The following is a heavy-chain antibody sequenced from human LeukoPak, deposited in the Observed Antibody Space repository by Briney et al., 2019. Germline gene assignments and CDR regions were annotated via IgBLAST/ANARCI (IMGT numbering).Heavy chain of an antibody. J-gene: IGHJ4*02. V-gene: IGHV1-2*04. CDR2: INPNSGGT. CDR3: ARGRDGYNYPFDY. D-gene: IGHD5-24*01. CDR1: GYTFTGYY. Sequence: VASVKVPCKASGYTFTGYYMHWVRQAPGQGLEWMGWINPNSGGTNYAQKFQGWVTMTRDTSISTAYMELSRLRSDDTAVYYCARGRDGYNYPFDYWGQGTLVTVSS.